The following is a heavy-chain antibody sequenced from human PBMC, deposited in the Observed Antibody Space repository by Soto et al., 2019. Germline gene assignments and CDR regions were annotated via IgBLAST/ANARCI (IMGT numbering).Heavy chain of an antibody. CDR2: INPSGGST. CDR3: AREIRDCTNGVCHLFTYYYGMDV. D-gene: IGHD2-8*01. V-gene: IGHV1-46*01. Sequence: QVQLVQSGAEVKKPGASVKVSCKASGYTFTSYYMHWVRQAPGQGLEWMGIINPSGGSTSYAQKFQGRVTMTRDTSTSTVYMELSSLRSEDTAVYYCAREIRDCTNGVCHLFTYYYGMDVWGQGTTVTVSS. J-gene: IGHJ6*02. CDR1: GYTFTSYY.